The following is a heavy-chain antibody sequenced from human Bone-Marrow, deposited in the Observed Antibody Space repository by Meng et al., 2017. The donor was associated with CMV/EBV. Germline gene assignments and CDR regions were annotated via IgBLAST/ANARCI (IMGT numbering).Heavy chain of an antibody. Sequence: SETLSLTCAVYGGSFSGYYWSWIRQPPGKGLEWIGEINHSGSTNYNPSLKSRVTTSVDTSKNQFSLKLSSVTAADTAVYYYARGRRTVTTSPLMTREAGRVFDYWGQGTLVTVSS. CDR2: INHSGST. J-gene: IGHJ4*02. CDR1: GGSFSGYY. D-gene: IGHD4-17*01. CDR3: ARGRRTVTTSPLMTREAGRVFDY. V-gene: IGHV4-34*01.